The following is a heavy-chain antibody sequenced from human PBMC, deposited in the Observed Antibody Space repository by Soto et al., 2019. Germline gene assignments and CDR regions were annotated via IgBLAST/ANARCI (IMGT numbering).Heavy chain of an antibody. V-gene: IGHV4-59*01. CDR1: GGSISSYY. D-gene: IGHD6-13*01. Sequence: SETLCLTCTVSGGSISSYYGSWIRQPPGKGLEWIGYIYYSGSTNYNPSLKSRVTISVDTSKNQFSLKLSSVTAADTAVYYCARADSSSWYMAFDYWGQGTLVTVSS. CDR3: ARADSSSWYMAFDY. CDR2: IYYSGST. J-gene: IGHJ4*02.